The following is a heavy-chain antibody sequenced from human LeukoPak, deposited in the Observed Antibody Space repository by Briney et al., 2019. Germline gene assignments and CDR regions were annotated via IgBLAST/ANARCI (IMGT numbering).Heavy chain of an antibody. V-gene: IGHV4-30-4*01. J-gene: IGHJ6*02. CDR2: IYYSGST. Sequence: SETLSLTCAVSGGSISSNNWWSWVRQPPGKGLEWIGYIYYSGSTYYNPSLKSRVTISVDTSKNQFSLKLSSVTAADTAVYYCARESGGGDPMGMDVWGQGTTVTVSS. CDR3: ARESGGGDPMGMDV. D-gene: IGHD4-17*01. CDR1: GGSISSNNW.